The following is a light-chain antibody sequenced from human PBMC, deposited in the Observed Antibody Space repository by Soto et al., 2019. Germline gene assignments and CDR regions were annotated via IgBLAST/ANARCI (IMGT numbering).Light chain of an antibody. CDR3: LQNKNYQLN. V-gene: IGKV1-6*01. CDR2: AAS. Sequence: AIQMTQSPSSLSASVGDRVTVTCRASQDIRSDVGWYQQKPGQAPKVLMYAASRLHSGVPSRFSGSGSGTNFVVRMSSLQPEDVETYYCLQNKNYQLNFGGGTKVDI. CDR1: QDIRSD. J-gene: IGKJ4*01.